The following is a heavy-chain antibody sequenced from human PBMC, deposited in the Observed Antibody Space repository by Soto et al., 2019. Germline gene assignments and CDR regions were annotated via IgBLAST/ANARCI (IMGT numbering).Heavy chain of an antibody. V-gene: IGHV3-33*01. CDR2: IFHDGSEK. CDR1: GFSFSTCG. CDR3: ARDPADILTGYPDY. D-gene: IGHD3-9*01. Sequence: GESLKISCEASGFSFSTCGMHWVRQAPGKGLEWVAAIFHDGSEKYYAHSVKGRFAISRDNSKNTLYLQMSSLRAEDTAVYYCARDPADILTGYPDYWGQGTLVTVSS. J-gene: IGHJ4*02.